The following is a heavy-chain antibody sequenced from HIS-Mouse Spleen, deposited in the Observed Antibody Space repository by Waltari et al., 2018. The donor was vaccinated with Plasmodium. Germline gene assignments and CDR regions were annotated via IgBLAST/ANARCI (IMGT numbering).Heavy chain of an antibody. CDR1: GFTFSSYA. CDR2: ISYYGSNK. V-gene: IGHV3-30*04. CDR3: ARDPFYVDTAMVLDC. J-gene: IGHJ4*02. Sequence: QVQLVESGGGVVQPGRSLRLSCAASGFTFSSYAMHWFRQATGKGLEWVAVISYYGSNKYYADSVKGRFTISRDNSKNTLYLQMNSLRAEDTAVYYCARDPFYVDTAMVLDCWGQGTLVTVSS. D-gene: IGHD5-18*01.